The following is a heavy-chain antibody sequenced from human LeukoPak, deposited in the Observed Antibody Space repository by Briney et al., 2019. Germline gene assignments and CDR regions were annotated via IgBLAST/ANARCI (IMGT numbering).Heavy chain of an antibody. CDR2: ISSSGSTI. CDR1: RFTVSSNY. V-gene: IGHV3-11*04. D-gene: IGHD5-24*01. CDR3: ARDQGRDGYNADY. Sequence: GGSLRLSCAASRFTVSSNYMSWIRQAPGKGLEWVSYISSSGSTIYYADSVKGRFTISRDNAKNSLYLQINSLRAEDTAVYYCARDQGRDGYNADYWGQGTLVTVSS. J-gene: IGHJ4*02.